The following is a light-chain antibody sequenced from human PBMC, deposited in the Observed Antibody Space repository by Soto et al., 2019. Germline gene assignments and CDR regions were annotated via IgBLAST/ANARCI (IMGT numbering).Light chain of an antibody. CDR1: SSDVGSHNL. V-gene: IGLV2-23*02. CDR3: CSYGGSRAV. CDR2: DVS. Sequence: QSALTQPASVSGSPGQSITISCTGTSSDVGSHNLVSWYQQHPGQAPKLMIYDVSKRPLGVSARFSASKSGTTASLTISGLQAEDEADYYCCSYGGSRAVFGGGTQLTVL. J-gene: IGLJ7*01.